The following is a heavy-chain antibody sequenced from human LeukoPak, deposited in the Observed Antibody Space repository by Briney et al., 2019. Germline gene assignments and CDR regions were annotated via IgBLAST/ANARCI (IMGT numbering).Heavy chain of an antibody. V-gene: IGHV1-2*02. Sequence: ASVKVSCKASGYTFTGYYMHWVRQAPGQGLEWMGWINPNSGGTNYAQKFQGRVTMTRDTSNSTAYMELSRLRSDDTAVYYCARDPIVVVPAAKRGLNWFDPWGQGTLVTVSS. CDR1: GYTFTGYY. D-gene: IGHD2-2*01. J-gene: IGHJ5*02. CDR2: INPNSGGT. CDR3: ARDPIVVVPAAKRGLNWFDP.